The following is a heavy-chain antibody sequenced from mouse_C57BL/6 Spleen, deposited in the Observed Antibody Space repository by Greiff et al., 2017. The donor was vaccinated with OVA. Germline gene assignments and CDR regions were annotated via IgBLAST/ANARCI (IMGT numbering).Heavy chain of an antibody. Sequence: VKLQESGAELVKPGASVKISCKASGYAFSSYWMNWVKQRPGKGLEWIGQIYPGDGDTNYNGKFKGKATLTADKSSSTAYMQLSSLTSEDSAVYFCARVTTVVATFPRYFDYWGQGTTLTVSS. CDR2: IYPGDGDT. D-gene: IGHD1-1*01. CDR3: ARVTTVVATFPRYFDY. V-gene: IGHV1-80*01. J-gene: IGHJ2*01. CDR1: GYAFSSYW.